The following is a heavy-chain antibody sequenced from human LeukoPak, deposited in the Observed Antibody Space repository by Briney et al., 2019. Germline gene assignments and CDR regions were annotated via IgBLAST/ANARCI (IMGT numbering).Heavy chain of an antibody. Sequence: SETLSLTCTVSGVSISSYYWSWIRQPPGKGLEWLGYIYYSGSTNYNPSLKSRVTISVDPSKNQFSLKLSSVTAADTAVYYCAGHSNGVPYWGQGTPVTVSS. V-gene: IGHV4-59*01. CDR2: IYYSGST. CDR1: GVSISSYY. J-gene: IGHJ4*02. D-gene: IGHD4-11*01. CDR3: AGHSNGVPY.